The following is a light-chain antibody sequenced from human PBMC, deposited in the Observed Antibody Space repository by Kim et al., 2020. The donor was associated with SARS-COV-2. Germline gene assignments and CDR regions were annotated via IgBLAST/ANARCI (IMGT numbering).Light chain of an antibody. Sequence: PGKTARIPCEGNSVGLQGVHWYPQKPGQAPMLVIYYDTDRPSGIPERFSGSNSGNTATLTISRVDARDEADYYCQVWDTGSDHPIFGGGTQLTVL. CDR2: YDT. CDR3: QVWDTGSDHPI. V-gene: IGLV3-21*04. J-gene: IGLJ2*01. CDR1: SVGLQG.